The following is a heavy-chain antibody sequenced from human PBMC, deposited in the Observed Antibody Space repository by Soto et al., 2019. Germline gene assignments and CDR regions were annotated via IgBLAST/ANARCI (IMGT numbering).Heavy chain of an antibody. Sequence: EVQLLESGGGLVQPGGSLRLSCAASGFTFSSYAMSWVRQAPGKGLQWVSTISGSGGNTYFADSVKGRFTISRDNSRDTLFLQMSSLRAEDTAVYYCASAGYCSSTSCFQGGAFDIWGQGTMVTVSS. D-gene: IGHD2-2*01. CDR3: ASAGYCSSTSCFQGGAFDI. CDR2: ISGSGGNT. J-gene: IGHJ3*02. V-gene: IGHV3-23*01. CDR1: GFTFSSYA.